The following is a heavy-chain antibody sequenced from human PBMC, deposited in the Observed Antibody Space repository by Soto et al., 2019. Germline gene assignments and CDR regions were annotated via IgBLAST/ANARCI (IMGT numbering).Heavy chain of an antibody. CDR1: GDSVSSNSAA. J-gene: IGHJ6*02. V-gene: IGHV6-1*01. CDR2: TYYRSKWYN. Sequence: SRTLSLTCAISGDSVSSNSAAWNWIRQSPSRGLEWLGRTYYRSKWYNDYAVSVKSRITINPDTSKNQFSLQLSSVTPEDTAVYYCARVNCSSTSSYDFYYYGMDVWGQGTRVTVSS. D-gene: IGHD2-2*01. CDR3: ARVNCSSTSSYDFYYYGMDV.